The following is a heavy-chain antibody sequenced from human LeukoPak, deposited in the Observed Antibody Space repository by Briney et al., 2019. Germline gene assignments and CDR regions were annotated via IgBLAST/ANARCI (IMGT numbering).Heavy chain of an antibody. CDR3: AKGSPPPCITMIVVVITTDY. V-gene: IGHV3-30*02. Sequence: GGSLRLSCAASGFTFSSYGMHWVRQAPGKGLEWVAFIRYDGSNKYYADSVKGRFTISRDNSKNTLYLQMNSLRAEDTAVYYCAKGSPPPCITMIVVVITTDYWGQGTLVTVSS. J-gene: IGHJ4*02. CDR1: GFTFSSYG. D-gene: IGHD3-22*01. CDR2: IRYDGSNK.